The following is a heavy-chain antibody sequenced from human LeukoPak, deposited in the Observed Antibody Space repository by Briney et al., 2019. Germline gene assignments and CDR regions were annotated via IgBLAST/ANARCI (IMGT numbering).Heavy chain of an antibody. CDR1: GGSFSGYY. CDR3: AREEYSYGYSY. D-gene: IGHD5-18*01. J-gene: IGHJ4*02. V-gene: IGHV4-34*01. CDR2: INHSGST. Sequence: SETLSLTCAVYGGSFSGYYWSWIRQPPGKGLERMGEINHSGSTNYNTSLKSRVTISVDTSKNQFSLKLSSVTAADTAVYYCAREEYSYGYSYWGQGTLVTVSS.